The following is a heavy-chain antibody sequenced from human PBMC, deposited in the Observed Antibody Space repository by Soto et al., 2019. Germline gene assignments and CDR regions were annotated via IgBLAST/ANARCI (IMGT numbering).Heavy chain of an antibody. Sequence: GVSLRLSCAASGFTFSDYTMNWVRQAPGEGLEWVSSISNSGTYIYYADSVKGRFTISRDNAKNSLYLQMNSLRAEDTAVYYCAREVMTALDYWGQGALVTVSS. V-gene: IGHV3-21*01. CDR1: GFTFSDYT. D-gene: IGHD2-21*02. CDR2: ISNSGTYI. CDR3: AREVMTALDY. J-gene: IGHJ4*02.